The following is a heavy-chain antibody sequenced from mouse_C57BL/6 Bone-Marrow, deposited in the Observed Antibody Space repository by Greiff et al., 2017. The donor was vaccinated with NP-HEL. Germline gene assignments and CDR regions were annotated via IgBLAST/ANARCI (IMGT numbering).Heavy chain of an antibody. CDR2: IDPSDSYT. CDR3: ARLLLYYFDY. CDR1: GYTFTSYW. V-gene: IGHV1-50*01. Sequence: VQLQQPGAELVKPGASVKLSCKASGYTFTSYWMQWVKQRPGQGLEWIGEIDPSDSYTNYNQKFKGKATLTVDTSSSTAYMQLSSLTSEDSAVYYCARLLLYYFDYWGQGTTLTVSS. J-gene: IGHJ2*01. D-gene: IGHD1-1*01.